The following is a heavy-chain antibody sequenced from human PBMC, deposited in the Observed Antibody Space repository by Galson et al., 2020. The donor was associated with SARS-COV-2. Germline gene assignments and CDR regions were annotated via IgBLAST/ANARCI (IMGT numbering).Heavy chain of an antibody. V-gene: IGHV1-46*04. D-gene: IGHD2-21*01. Sequence: ASVKVSCKASGYTFISFYIHWVRQAPGQGLEWMGVINPSGDITSYAQKLRGRVTVTRDMSTQTVYMELSSLTSEDTAVYYCAREWGDINSSVLDYWGQGSLVVGSS. J-gene: IGHJ4*02. CDR3: AREWGDINSSVLDY. CDR2: INPSGDIT. CDR1: GYTFISFY.